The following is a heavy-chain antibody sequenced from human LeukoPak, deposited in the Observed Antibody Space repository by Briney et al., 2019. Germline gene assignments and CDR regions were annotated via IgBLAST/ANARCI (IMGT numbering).Heavy chain of an antibody. J-gene: IGHJ4*02. V-gene: IGHV3-23*01. Sequence: PGGSLRLSCAASGFTFSSYAMSWVRQAPGKGLEWVSAISGSGGSTYYADSVKGRFTISRDNSKNRLYLQMNSLRAEDTAVYYCAKGPCSGGSCSRYNWGQGTLVTVSS. D-gene: IGHD2-15*01. CDR1: GFTFSSYA. CDR2: ISGSGGST. CDR3: AKGPCSGGSCSRYN.